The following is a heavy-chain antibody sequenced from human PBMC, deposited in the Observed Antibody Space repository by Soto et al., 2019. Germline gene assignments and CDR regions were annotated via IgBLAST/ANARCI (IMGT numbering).Heavy chain of an antibody. CDR2: INPSGGTT. D-gene: IGHD3-22*01. J-gene: IGHJ1*01. CDR1: GYIFTSYY. Sequence: VSSVKFSCKASGYIFTSYYIHWVRQAPGQVLECMALINPSGGTTNDXXKFQGRVXXTRDTSTSTVXMELSXLRSEDTAVYYCARALNYHDDIGYPGYFQHXX. V-gene: IGHV1-46*01. CDR3: ARALNYHDDIGYPGYFQH.